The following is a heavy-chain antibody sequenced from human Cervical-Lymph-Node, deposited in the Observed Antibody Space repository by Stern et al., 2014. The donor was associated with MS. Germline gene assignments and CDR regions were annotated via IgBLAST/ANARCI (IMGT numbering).Heavy chain of an antibody. CDR2: ISSNGGIT. J-gene: IGHJ2*01. V-gene: IGHV3-64*01. CDR1: GFTFSSYA. CDR3: ARGVTYCGGDCYGWYFDL. D-gene: IGHD2-21*02. Sequence: EVQLVESGGGLVQPGGSLRLSCAASGFTFSSYAMHWVRQAPGKGLEYVSVISSNGGITYYANSVKGRFTISRDNSKNTLYLHMGSLRVEDMAVYYCARGVTYCGGDCYGWYFDLWGRGTLVTVSS.